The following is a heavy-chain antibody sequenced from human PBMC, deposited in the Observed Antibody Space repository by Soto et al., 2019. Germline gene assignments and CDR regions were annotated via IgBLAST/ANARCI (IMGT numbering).Heavy chain of an antibody. CDR1: VGSISSYY. D-gene: IGHD6-13*01. CDR2: IYTSGST. J-gene: IGHJ6*02. CDR3: ARDRGYSSSHTLVEVYVGMDV. V-gene: IGHV4-4*07. Sequence: SETLSLTCTFSVGSISSYYWSWIRHPAGKGLEWIGRIYTSGSTNYNPSLKSRVTMSVDTSKNQFSLKLSSVTAADTAVYYCARDRGYSSSHTLVEVYVGMDVWGQGTTVTVSS.